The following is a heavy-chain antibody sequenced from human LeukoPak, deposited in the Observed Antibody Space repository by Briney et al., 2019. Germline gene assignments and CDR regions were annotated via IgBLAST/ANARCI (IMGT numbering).Heavy chain of an antibody. CDR2: ISPHSHTT. Sequence: GASVTVSCKASGYTFNNFFISWVRQAPGQGLEWVGWISPHSHTTHYAEKFQGRVTVTTDTSTTTVYMELRSLRSDDTAVYFCARGQTMYYWGQGTPVTVSS. CDR1: GYTFNNFF. D-gene: IGHD3-10*02. CDR3: ARGQTMYY. J-gene: IGHJ4*02. V-gene: IGHV1-18*01.